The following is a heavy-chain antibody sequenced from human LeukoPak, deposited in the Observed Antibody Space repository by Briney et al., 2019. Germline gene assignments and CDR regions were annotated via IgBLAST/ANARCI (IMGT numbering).Heavy chain of an antibody. CDR3: ARLGYCSGGSCYGEWYFDY. V-gene: IGHV3-21*01. CDR1: GFTFSSYS. CDR2: ISSSSSCI. J-gene: IGHJ4*02. D-gene: IGHD2-15*01. Sequence: GGSLRLSCAASGFTFSSYSVNWVRQAPGKGLDWVSSISSSSSCIYYADSVKGRFTISRDNAKNSLYLQMNSLRAEDTAVYYCARLGYCSGGSCYGEWYFDYWGQGTLVTVSS.